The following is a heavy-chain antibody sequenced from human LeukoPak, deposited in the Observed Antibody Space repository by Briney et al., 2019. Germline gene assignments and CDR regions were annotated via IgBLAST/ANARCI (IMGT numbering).Heavy chain of an antibody. CDR2: ASYDGSNK. CDR3: ARERTLYVSGSGYGMDV. J-gene: IGHJ6*02. V-gene: IGHV3-30*03. CDR1: GFTFSSYG. Sequence: GGSLRLSCAASGFTFSSYGMHWVRQAPGKGLEWVAVASYDGSNKYYADSVKGRFTISRDSSKNTLYLEMSSLRAEDTAVYFCARERTLYVSGSGYGMDVWGQGTTVTVSS. D-gene: IGHD3-10*01.